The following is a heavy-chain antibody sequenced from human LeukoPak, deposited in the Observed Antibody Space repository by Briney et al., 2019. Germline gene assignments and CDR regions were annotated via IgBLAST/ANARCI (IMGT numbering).Heavy chain of an antibody. Sequence: SETLSLTCAVSGYSISSGYYWGWIRQPPGKGLECIGSIYHSGSTYYNPSLKSRVTISVDTSKNQFSLKLSSVTAADTAVYYCARHLYDSSGYYPYYFDYWGQGTLVTVSS. D-gene: IGHD3-22*01. CDR3: ARHLYDSSGYYPYYFDY. CDR1: GYSISSGYY. J-gene: IGHJ4*02. V-gene: IGHV4-38-2*01. CDR2: IYHSGST.